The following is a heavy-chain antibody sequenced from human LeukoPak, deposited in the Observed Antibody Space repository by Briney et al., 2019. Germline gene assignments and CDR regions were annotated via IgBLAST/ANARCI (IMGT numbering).Heavy chain of an antibody. CDR1: GFTFSSYN. Sequence: GGSLRLSCAASGFTFSSYNMNWVRQAPGKGLEWVSYISTNSGTVNYADSVKGRFTISRDNSKNTLYLEMNSLSPDDTAVYYCARGVEPLAANTLAYWGQGTLVTVSS. D-gene: IGHD1-14*01. CDR2: ISTNSGTV. J-gene: IGHJ4*02. CDR3: ARGVEPLAANTLAY. V-gene: IGHV3-48*01.